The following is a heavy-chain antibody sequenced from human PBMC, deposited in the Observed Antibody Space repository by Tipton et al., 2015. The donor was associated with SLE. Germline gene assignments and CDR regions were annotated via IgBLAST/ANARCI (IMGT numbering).Heavy chain of an antibody. J-gene: IGHJ4*02. D-gene: IGHD6-6*01. CDR2: INAGNGNT. CDR1: GYTFTSYA. Sequence: QLVQSGAEVKKPGASVKVSCKASGYTFTSYAMHWVRQAPGQRLEWMGWINAGNGNTKYSQKFQGRVTITRDTSASTAYMELSSLRSEDTAVYYCARGGKSEQLVHRDYWGQGTLVTVSS. V-gene: IGHV1-3*01. CDR3: ARGGKSEQLVHRDY.